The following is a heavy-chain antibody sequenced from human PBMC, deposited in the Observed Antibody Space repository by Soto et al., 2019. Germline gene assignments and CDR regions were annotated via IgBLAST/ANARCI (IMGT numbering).Heavy chain of an antibody. CDR1: GGSITRRSSY. J-gene: IGHJ4*02. CDR3: ARQRTTVVTQAYFDH. V-gene: IGHV4-39*01. Sequence: PSETLSLTCIVSGGSITRRSSYWAWIRRPPGKGLEWIGGIYYSGRSYYNPSLKSRVTMSVDTSKNQFSLTLNSVTAADAAVYYCARQRTTVVTQAYFDHWGQGTLVTVSS. D-gene: IGHD4-17*01. CDR2: IYYSGRS.